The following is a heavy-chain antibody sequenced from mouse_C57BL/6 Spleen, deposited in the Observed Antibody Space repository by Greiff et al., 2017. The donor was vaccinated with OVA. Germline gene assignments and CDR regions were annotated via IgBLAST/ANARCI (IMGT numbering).Heavy chain of an antibody. V-gene: IGHV5-17*01. CDR2: ISSGSSTI. D-gene: IGHD1-1*01. CDR1: GFTFSDYG. Sequence: EVKLVESGGGLVKPGGSLKLSCAASGFTFSDYGMHWVRQAPEKGLEWVAYISSGSSTIYYADTVKGRFTISRDNAKNTLFLQMTRLRSEDTAMYYCARPTTVVEDYAMDYWGQGTSVTVSS. CDR3: ARPTTVVEDYAMDY. J-gene: IGHJ4*01.